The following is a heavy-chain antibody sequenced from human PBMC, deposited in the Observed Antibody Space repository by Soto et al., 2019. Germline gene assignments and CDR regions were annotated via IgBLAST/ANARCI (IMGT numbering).Heavy chain of an antibody. V-gene: IGHV3-21*01. Sequence: PGGSLRLSCAASGFTFSSYSMNWVRQAPGKGLEWVSSISSSSSYIYYADSVKGRFTISRDNAKNSLYLQMNSLRAEDTAVYYCARANYDFWSGYSKYNWFDPWGQGTLVTVS. D-gene: IGHD3-3*01. CDR3: ARANYDFWSGYSKYNWFDP. CDR1: GFTFSSYS. J-gene: IGHJ5*02. CDR2: ISSSSSYI.